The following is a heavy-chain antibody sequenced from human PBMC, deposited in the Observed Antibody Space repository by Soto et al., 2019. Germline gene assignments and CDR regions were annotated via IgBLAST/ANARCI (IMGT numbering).Heavy chain of an antibody. CDR2: IYYSGST. CDR3: AREGRTAGEALYYYYYGMDV. Sequence: QVQLQESGPGLVKPSQTLSLTCTVSGGSISSGGYYWSWIRQHPGKGLEWIGYIYYSGSTYYNPSLKSRVTLSVDTSKNQFSLKLSSVTAADTAVYYCAREGRTAGEALYYYYYGMDVWGQGTTVTVSS. D-gene: IGHD3-10*01. J-gene: IGHJ6*02. V-gene: IGHV4-31*03. CDR1: GGSISSGGYY.